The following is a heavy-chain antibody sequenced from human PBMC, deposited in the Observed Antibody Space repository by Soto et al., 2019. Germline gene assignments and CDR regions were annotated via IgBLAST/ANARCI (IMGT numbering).Heavy chain of an antibody. J-gene: IGHJ4*02. CDR2: IIPILGIA. CDR1: GGTFSSYT. CDR3: ARATVINRFDY. D-gene: IGHD4-17*01. Sequence: QVQLVQSGAEVKKPGSSVKVSCKASGGTFSSYTISWVRQAPGQGLEWMGRIIPILGIANYAQKFQGRVTITADKSTSTAYMELSSLRSEDRAVYYCARATVINRFDYWGQGTLVTVSS. V-gene: IGHV1-69*02.